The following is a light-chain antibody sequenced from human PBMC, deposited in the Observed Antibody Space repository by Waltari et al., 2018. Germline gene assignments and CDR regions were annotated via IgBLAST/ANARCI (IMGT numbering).Light chain of an antibody. CDR3: CSYAGSSWV. V-gene: IGLV2-23*01. Sequence: QSALTLPASVSGSPGQSITISCTGTSSDVGSYNLVSWYQQHPGKAPKLMIYEGSKRPSGVSNRFSGSKSGNTASLTISGLQAEDEADYYCCSYAGSSWVFGGGTKLTVL. CDR1: SSDVGSYNL. J-gene: IGLJ3*02. CDR2: EGS.